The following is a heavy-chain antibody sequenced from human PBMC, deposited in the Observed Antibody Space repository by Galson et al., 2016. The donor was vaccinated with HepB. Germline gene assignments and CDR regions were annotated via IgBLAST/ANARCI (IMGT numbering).Heavy chain of an antibody. CDR2: FDPEDGET. Sequence: SCKVSGYTLTELPMHWVRLGPGKGLEWMGGFDPEDGETIYAQKFQGRVSMTEDTSTAYMELSSLRSEDTAVYYCATDVPLRWRARGWFDSWGQGTLVTVSS. CDR1: GYTLTELP. V-gene: IGHV1-24*01. D-gene: IGHD4-23*01. J-gene: IGHJ5*01. CDR3: ATDVPLRWRARGWFDS.